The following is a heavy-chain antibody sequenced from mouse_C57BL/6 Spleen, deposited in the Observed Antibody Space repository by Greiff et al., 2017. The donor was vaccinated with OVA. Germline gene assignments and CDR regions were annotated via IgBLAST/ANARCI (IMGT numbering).Heavy chain of an antibody. CDR2: IDPEDGET. J-gene: IGHJ1*03. Sequence: EVQLQESGAELVKPGASVKMSCTASGFNFTDYYMHWVKQRPEQGLEWIGRIDPEDGETKYTPNFQGKATITADTSSNTAYLQLSSLTSEDTAVYYCARGAGVGDWYFDVWGTGTTVTVSS. D-gene: IGHD1-1*01. CDR3: ARGAGVGDWYFDV. V-gene: IGHV14-2*01. CDR1: GFNFTDYY.